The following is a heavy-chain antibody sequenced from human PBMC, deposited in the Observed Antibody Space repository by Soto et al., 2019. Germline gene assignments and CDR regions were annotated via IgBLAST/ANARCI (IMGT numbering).Heavy chain of an antibody. D-gene: IGHD2-21*02. V-gene: IGHV2-5*02. CDR2: IYWDDDK. CDR3: IQSRCGGDCLQSYASYYYYGMDV. J-gene: IGHJ6*02. CDR1: AFSLSTGGVG. Sequence: QITLKESGPTLVKPTQTLTLTCTFSAFSLSTGGVGVGWIRQPPGKALEWLSLIYWDDDKRYSHSLRSRLTITKDNSKNQVVLTMTNMDPVDTATYYCIQSRCGGDCLQSYASYYYYGMDVWGQGTTVTVAS.